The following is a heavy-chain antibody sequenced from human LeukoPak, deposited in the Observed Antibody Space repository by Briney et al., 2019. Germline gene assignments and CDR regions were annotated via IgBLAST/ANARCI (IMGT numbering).Heavy chain of an antibody. CDR2: INPSGGST. CDR1: GDSFTSYY. D-gene: IGHD5-18*01. V-gene: IGHV1-46*01. CDR3: ARGGTWIQLWPVDY. J-gene: IGHJ4*02. Sequence: ASVKVSCKASGDSFTSYYMHWVRQAPGQGLEWMGIINPSGGSTSYAQKFQGRVTMTRDTSISTAYMELSRLRSDDTAVYYCARGGTWIQLWPVDYWGQGTLVTVSS.